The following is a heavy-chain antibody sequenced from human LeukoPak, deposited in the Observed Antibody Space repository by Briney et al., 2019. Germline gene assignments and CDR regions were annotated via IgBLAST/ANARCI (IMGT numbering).Heavy chain of an antibody. CDR1: GFTFSSYS. D-gene: IGHD3-3*01. J-gene: IGHJ6*03. CDR2: ISSSSSYI. V-gene: IGHV3-21*01. Sequence: GGSLRLSCAASGFTFSSYSMNWVRQAPGKGLEWVSSISSSSSYIYYADSVKGRFTISRDNAKNSLYLQMNSLRAEDTAVYYCARAEYDQAYYYYYYMDVWGKGTTVTVSS. CDR3: ARAEYDQAYYYYYYMDV.